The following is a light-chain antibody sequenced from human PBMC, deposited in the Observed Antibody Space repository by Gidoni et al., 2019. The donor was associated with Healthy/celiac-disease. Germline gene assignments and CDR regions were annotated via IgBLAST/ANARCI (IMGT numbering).Light chain of an antibody. Sequence: HSALPQPASVSGSPGHSITISCTGTISDVGGYNYVSWYQQHPAKAPKLMIYDVSNRPSGVSNLFSGSKSGNTASLTSSGLQAEDEADYYCSSYTSSSVWVFGGGTKLTVL. CDR2: DVS. CDR3: SSYTSSSVWV. V-gene: IGLV2-14*03. J-gene: IGLJ3*02. CDR1: ISDVGGYNY.